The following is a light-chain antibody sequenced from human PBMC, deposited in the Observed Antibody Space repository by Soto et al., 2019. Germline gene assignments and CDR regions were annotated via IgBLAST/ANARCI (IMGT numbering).Light chain of an antibody. Sequence: DIVVTQSPDSLAVSLGERATFNCRSSQTLFYSPTIKSYLAWYQQKPGQPPRLIIYWASTRESGVPDRFSASGSGTDVTLAISSLQAEDVVVYYCQQCHSLPYTFGQGTKLEI. CDR2: WAS. CDR3: QQCHSLPYT. J-gene: IGKJ2*01. CDR1: QTLFYSPTIKSY. V-gene: IGKV4-1*01.